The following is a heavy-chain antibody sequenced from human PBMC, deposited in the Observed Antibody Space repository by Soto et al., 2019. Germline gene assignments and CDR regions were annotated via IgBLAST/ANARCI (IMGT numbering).Heavy chain of an antibody. CDR3: AKDGDYNDTSCYYYIPAGFYA. CDR1: GFTFSSYA. D-gene: IGHD3-22*01. V-gene: IGHV3-23*01. J-gene: IGHJ5*02. CDR2: ISGSGGST. Sequence: GGSLRLSCAASGFTFSSYAMSWVRQAPGKGLEWVSAISGSGGSTYYADSVKGRFTISRDNSKNTLYLQMNSLRAEDTAVYYCAKDGDYNDTSCYYYIPAGFYAWGQGTLVTV.